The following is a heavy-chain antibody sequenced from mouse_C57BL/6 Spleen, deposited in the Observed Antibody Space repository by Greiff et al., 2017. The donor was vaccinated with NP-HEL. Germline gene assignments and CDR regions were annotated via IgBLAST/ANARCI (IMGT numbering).Heavy chain of an antibody. V-gene: IGHV5-6*01. J-gene: IGHJ2*01. CDR3: ARHPHSNRGHFDY. D-gene: IGHD2-5*01. CDR1: GFTFSSYG. Sequence: VKLVESGGDLVKPGGSLKLSCAASGFTFSSYGMSWVRQTPDKRLEWVATISSGGSYTYYPDSVKGRFTISGDNAKNTLYLQMSSLKSEDTAMDYCARHPHSNRGHFDYWGQGTTLTVSS. CDR2: ISSGGSYT.